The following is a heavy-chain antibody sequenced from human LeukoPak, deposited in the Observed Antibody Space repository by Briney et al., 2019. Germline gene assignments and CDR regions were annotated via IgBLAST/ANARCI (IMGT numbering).Heavy chain of an antibody. CDR3: ARVPDWTYVPDY. CDR2: IKSSNT. J-gene: IGHJ4*02. D-gene: IGHD3-16*01. Sequence: SETLSLTCTVSGGSISSDRFSWTWVRQPAGKGLEWIGRIKSSNTNYNPSLKSRVSISLDTSTNQSSLKLSSLTAADTAVYYCARVPDWTYVPDYWGQGTLVTVSS. CDR1: GGSISSDRFS. V-gene: IGHV4-61*02.